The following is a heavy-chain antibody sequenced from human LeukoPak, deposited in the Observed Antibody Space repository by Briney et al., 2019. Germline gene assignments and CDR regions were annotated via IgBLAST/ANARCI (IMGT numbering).Heavy chain of an antibody. J-gene: IGHJ4*02. CDR1: NDSIRNYY. D-gene: IGHD3-10*01. Sequence: SETLSLTCSVSNDSIRNYYWSWVRQPPGKALEGIGYIYHTGNTNYNPSLKSGLTMSIDTTKIQFSLNLNSVTAADTAVYYCARGNYGSGSYYVVDFDYWGQGTLVTVSS. CDR3: ARGNYGSGSYYVVDFDY. V-gene: IGHV4-59*01. CDR2: IYHTGNT.